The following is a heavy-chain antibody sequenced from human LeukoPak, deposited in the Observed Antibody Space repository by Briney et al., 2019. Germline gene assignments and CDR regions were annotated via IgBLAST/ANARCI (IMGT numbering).Heavy chain of an antibody. CDR2: INWNGGST. Sequence: GGSLRLSCAASGSTFDDYGMSWVRQAPGKGLEWVSGINWNGGSTGYADSVKGRFTISRDNAKNSLYLQMNSLRAEDTALYYCARDSVWVTEPYFDYWGQGTLVTVSS. V-gene: IGHV3-20*04. CDR1: GSTFDDYG. CDR3: ARDSVWVTEPYFDY. D-gene: IGHD3-16*01. J-gene: IGHJ4*02.